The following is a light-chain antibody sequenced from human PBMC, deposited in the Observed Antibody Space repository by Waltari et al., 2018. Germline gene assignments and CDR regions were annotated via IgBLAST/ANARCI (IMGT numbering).Light chain of an antibody. CDR2: EGT. CDR1: SRDVGSYNL. J-gene: IGLJ2*01. CDR3: CSYAGSSTYVV. V-gene: IGLV2-23*01. Sequence: QSALTQTASVSGSPGQSITISCTGTSRDVGSYNLVSWYQQYPGNAPKLMIYEGTTRPSGVSNRFSGSKSGNTASLTISGLRAEDEADYYCCSYAGSSTYVVFGGGTKLTVL.